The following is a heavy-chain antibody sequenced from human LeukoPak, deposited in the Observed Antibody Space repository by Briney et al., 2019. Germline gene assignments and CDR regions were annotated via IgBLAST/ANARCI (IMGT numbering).Heavy chain of an antibody. Sequence: RXAPGKXXXXXSGISWNGGGMGYAVSVKGRFTISRDNAKNSLYLQMNSLRDEDTALYYCAKDITGGRSSPYFDSWGQGTLVTVSS. V-gene: IGHV3-9*01. CDR3: AKDITGGRSSPYFDS. J-gene: IGHJ4*02. D-gene: IGHD6-6*01. CDR2: ISWNGGGM.